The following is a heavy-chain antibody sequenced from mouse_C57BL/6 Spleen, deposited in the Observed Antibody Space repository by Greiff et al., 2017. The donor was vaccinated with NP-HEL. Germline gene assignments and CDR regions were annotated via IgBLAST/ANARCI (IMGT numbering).Heavy chain of an antibody. J-gene: IGHJ3*01. Sequence: QVQLQQPGAELVRPGSSVKLSCKASGYTFTSYWMHWVKQRPIQGLEWIGNIDPSDSETHYNQKFKDKATLTVDKSSSTAYMQLSSLTSEDSAVYYCARKGYSNSSWFAYWGQGTLVTVSA. CDR2: IDPSDSET. CDR3: ARKGYSNSSWFAY. D-gene: IGHD2-5*01. CDR1: GYTFTSYW. V-gene: IGHV1-52*01.